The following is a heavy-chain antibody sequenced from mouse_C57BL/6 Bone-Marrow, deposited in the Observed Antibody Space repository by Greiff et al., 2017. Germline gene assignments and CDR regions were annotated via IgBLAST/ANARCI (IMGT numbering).Heavy chain of an antibody. V-gene: IGHV5-17*01. J-gene: IGHJ4*01. CDR2: ISSGSSTI. CDR1: GFTFSDYG. D-gene: IGHD2-5*01. Sequence: EVKVEESGGGLVKPGGSLKLSCAASGFTFSDYGMHWVRQAPEKGLEWVAYISSGSSTIYYADTVKGRFTISRDNAKNTLFLQMTSLRSEDTAMYYCASKGYYSNYVFYAMDYWGQGTSVTVSS. CDR3: ASKGYYSNYVFYAMDY.